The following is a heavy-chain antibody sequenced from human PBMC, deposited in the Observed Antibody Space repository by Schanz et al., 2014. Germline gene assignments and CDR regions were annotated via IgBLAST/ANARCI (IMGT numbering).Heavy chain of an antibody. D-gene: IGHD6-19*01. J-gene: IGHJ5*02. CDR2: ISYSGST. V-gene: IGHV4-31*03. Sequence: QVQLQESGPGLVKPSQTLSLTCTVSGGSVSSGGDYWSWIRQHPGKGLEWIGFISYSGSTYYNPSLKLRVPRQEDPPKTQFPLKRRSVTAADTAVYYCARGHHPHGITVAARGFDPWGQGTLVTVSS. CDR3: ARGHHPHGITVAARGFDP. CDR1: GGSVSSGGDY.